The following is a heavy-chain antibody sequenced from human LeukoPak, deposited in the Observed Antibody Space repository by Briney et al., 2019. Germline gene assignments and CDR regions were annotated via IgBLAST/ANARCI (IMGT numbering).Heavy chain of an antibody. V-gene: IGHV1-18*01. CDR1: GYTFTSFG. Sequence: GASVKVSCKASGYTFTSFGISWVRQAPGQGLEWMGWISGYNGKTNYAQKVQGRVTMTTDTSTSTAYMELRSLRSDDTAVYYCAKGRVVAGSKSLTYHWFDPWGQGTLVTVSS. CDR3: AKGRVVAGSKSLTYHWFDP. CDR2: ISGYNGKT. J-gene: IGHJ5*02. D-gene: IGHD6-19*01.